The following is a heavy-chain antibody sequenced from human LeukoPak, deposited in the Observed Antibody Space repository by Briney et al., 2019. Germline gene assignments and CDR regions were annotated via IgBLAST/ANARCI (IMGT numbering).Heavy chain of an antibody. D-gene: IGHD1-26*01. J-gene: IGHJ4*02. V-gene: IGHV3-30*02. CDR2: IRYDGTNK. CDR3: AREGYSGSYFIDY. CDR1: GFTFSSYG. Sequence: GGSLRLSCAASGFTFSSYGMHWVRQAPGKGLEWVAFIRYDGTNKYYADSVKGRFTISRDNAKNSLYLQMNSLRAEDTALYYCAREGYSGSYFIDYWGQGTLVTVSS.